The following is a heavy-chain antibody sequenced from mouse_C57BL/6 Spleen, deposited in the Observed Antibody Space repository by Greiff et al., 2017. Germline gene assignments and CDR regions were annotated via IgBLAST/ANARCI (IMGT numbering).Heavy chain of an antibody. V-gene: IGHV5-17*01. D-gene: IGHD2-4*01. CDR3: ARRNYDYDDAMDY. Sequence: EVQRVESGGGLVKPGGSLKLSCAASGFTFSDYGMHWVRQAPEKGLEWVAYISSGSSTIYYADTVKGRFTISRDNAKNTLFLQMTSLRSEDTAMYYCARRNYDYDDAMDYWGQGTSVTVSS. J-gene: IGHJ4*01. CDR1: GFTFSDYG. CDR2: ISSGSSTI.